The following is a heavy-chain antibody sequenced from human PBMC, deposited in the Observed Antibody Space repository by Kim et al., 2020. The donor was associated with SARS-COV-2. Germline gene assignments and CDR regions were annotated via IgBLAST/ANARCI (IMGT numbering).Heavy chain of an antibody. CDR2: GGST. CDR3: ANRAQVNY. Sequence: GGSTYYADSVKGRFTISRDNSKNTLYLQMNSLRAEDTAVYYCANRAQVNYWGQGTLVTVSS. J-gene: IGHJ4*02. V-gene: IGHV3-23*01.